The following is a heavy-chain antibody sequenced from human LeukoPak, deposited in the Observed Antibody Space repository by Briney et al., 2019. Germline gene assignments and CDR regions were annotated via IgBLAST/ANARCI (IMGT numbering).Heavy chain of an antibody. V-gene: IGHV1-69*06. CDR2: IIPIFGTA. J-gene: IGHJ4*02. CDR1: GGTFSSYA. Sequence: SVKVSCKASGGTFSSYAISWVRQAPGQGLEWMGGIIPIFGTADYAQKFRGRVTITADKSTSTAYMELSSLRSEDTAVYYCARGDATFDDFWSGYSWGQGTLVTVSS. CDR3: ARGDATFDDFWSGYS. D-gene: IGHD3-3*01.